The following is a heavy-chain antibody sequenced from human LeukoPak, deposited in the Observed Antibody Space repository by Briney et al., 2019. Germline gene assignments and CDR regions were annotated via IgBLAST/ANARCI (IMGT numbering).Heavy chain of an antibody. V-gene: IGHV3-23*01. Sequence: GGSLRLSCAASGFTFSSYAMSWVRQAPGKGLEWVSAISGSGGSTYYADSVKGRFTISRDNSKNTLYLQMNSLRAEDTAVYYCAKGTYYYDSSGYYYDYWGQGTLVTVSS. CDR2: ISGSGGST. D-gene: IGHD3-22*01. CDR3: AKGTYYYDSSGYYYDY. J-gene: IGHJ4*02. CDR1: GFTFSSYA.